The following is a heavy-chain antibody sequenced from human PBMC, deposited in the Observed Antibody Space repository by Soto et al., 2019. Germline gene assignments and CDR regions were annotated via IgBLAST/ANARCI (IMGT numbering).Heavy chain of an antibody. CDR1: GFTVSSNY. D-gene: IGHD3-22*01. CDR2: IYSGGST. Sequence: GGSLRLSCAASGFTVSSNYMSWVRQAPGKGLEWVSVIYSGGSTYYADSVKGRFTISRDNSKNTLYLQMNSLRAEDTAVYYCARDNYDSSGYYHRGFDYWGQGTLVTVSS. CDR3: ARDNYDSSGYYHRGFDY. J-gene: IGHJ4*02. V-gene: IGHV3-66*01.